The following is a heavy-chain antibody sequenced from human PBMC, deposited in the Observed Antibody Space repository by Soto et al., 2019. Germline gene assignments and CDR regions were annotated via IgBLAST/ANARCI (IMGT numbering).Heavy chain of an antibody. CDR1: GGSISSSNW. Sequence: PSETLSLTCAVSGGSISSSNWWSWVRQPPGKGLEWIGEIYHSGSTNYNPSLKSRVTISVDKSKNQFSLKLSSVTAADAAVYYCARVDYYDSSGYYRYNWFDPWGQGTLATVSS. D-gene: IGHD3-22*01. V-gene: IGHV4-4*02. CDR3: ARVDYYDSSGYYRYNWFDP. J-gene: IGHJ5*02. CDR2: IYHSGST.